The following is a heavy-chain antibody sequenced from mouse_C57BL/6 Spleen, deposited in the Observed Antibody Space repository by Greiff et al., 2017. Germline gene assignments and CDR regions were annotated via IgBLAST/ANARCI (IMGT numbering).Heavy chain of an antibody. CDR1: GYTFTSYW. CDR3: ARGTPGYYAMCD. D-gene: IGHD3-3*01. J-gene: IGHJ4*01. Sequence: QVQLQQPGAELVRPGTSVKLSCKASGYTFTSYWMHWVKQRPGQGLEWIGLIDPSDSYTNYNQKFKGKGTLTVDTSSSTAYMQLSSLTSEESAVYYCARGTPGYYAMCDWGQGTSVT. CDR2: IDPSDSYT. V-gene: IGHV1-59*01.